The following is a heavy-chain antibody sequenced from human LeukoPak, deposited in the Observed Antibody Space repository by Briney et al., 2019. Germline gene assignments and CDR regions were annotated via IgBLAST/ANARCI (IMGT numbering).Heavy chain of an antibody. D-gene: IGHD4-17*01. CDR1: GYTCTGYY. V-gene: IGHV1-2*02. J-gene: IGHJ3*02. Sequence: GASVKVSCKASGYTCTGYYMHWVRQAPGQGLEWMGWINPNSGGTNYAQKFQGRVTMTRDTSISTAYMELSRLRSDDTAVYYCARAHVYGDYEGGDAFDIWGQGTMVTVSS. CDR2: INPNSGGT. CDR3: ARAHVYGDYEGGDAFDI.